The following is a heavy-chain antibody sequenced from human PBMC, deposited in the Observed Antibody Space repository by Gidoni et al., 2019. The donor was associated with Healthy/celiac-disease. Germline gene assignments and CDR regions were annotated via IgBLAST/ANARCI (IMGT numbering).Heavy chain of an antibody. CDR1: GFPCSSYA. CDR2: ISGSGGST. CDR3: AKDQHDLPNNWFDP. J-gene: IGHJ5*02. V-gene: IGHV3-23*01. Sequence: EVQLLESGGGLVQPGGSLRLSCAASGFPCSSYAMSWVRQAPGTGREWVSAISGSGGSTYYADSVKGRFTISRDNSKNTLYLQMNSLRAEDTAVYYCAKDQHDLPNNWFDPWGQGTLVTVSS. D-gene: IGHD3-3*01.